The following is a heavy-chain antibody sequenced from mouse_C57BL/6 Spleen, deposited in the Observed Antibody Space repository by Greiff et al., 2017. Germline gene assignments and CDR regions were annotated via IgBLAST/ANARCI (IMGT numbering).Heavy chain of an antibody. CDR3: TRNYGSSYFDD. CDR1: GYTFTSYW. Sequence: VQLQQSGTVLARPGASVKMSCKTSGYTFTSYWMHWVKQRPGQGLEWIGAIYPGNSDTSYNQKFKGKAKLTAVTSASTAYMELSSLTNEDAAVDYCTRNYGSSYFDDWGQGTTLTVSS. D-gene: IGHD1-1*01. CDR2: IYPGNSDT. V-gene: IGHV1-5*01. J-gene: IGHJ2*01.